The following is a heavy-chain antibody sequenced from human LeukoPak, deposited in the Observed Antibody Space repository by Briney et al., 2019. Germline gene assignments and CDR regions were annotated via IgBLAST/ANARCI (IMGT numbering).Heavy chain of an antibody. J-gene: IGHJ4*02. CDR3: ARIRTGHYSDF. CDR2: ISASGGSS. Sequence: PGGSLSLSCAVSGFTLSSYVMTWVRQAPGKGLEWVSVISASGGSSDYADSVKGRFTISRDNSKNTLYLRMDSLRAEDTAVYSCARIRTGHYSDFWGQGTLVTVSS. V-gene: IGHV3-23*01. CDR1: GFTLSSYV. D-gene: IGHD2-8*02.